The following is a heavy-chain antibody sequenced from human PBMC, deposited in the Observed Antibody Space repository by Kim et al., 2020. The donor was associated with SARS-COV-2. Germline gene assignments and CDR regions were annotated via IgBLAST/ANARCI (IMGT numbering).Heavy chain of an antibody. Sequence: YADSVKGRFTISRDNSKNTLYLQMNSLRAEDTAVYYCAKHSDFWSRYFDYWGQGTLVTVSS. D-gene: IGHD3-3*01. CDR3: AKHSDFWSRYFDY. J-gene: IGHJ4*02. V-gene: IGHV3-23*01.